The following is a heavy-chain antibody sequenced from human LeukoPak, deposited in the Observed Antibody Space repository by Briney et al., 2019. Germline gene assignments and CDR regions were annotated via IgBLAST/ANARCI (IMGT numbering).Heavy chain of an antibody. CDR2: INHSGST. CDR3: ARGGDRSFDY. V-gene: IGHV4-34*01. J-gene: IGHJ4*02. Sequence: SETLSLTCTLSGDSITTHYWSWIREPPGKGLEWSGEINHSGSTNYNPSLKRRVSISVDTSKKQFSPKLNSVTAADTAVYCCARGGDRSFDYWGQGTLVTVSS. D-gene: IGHD3-10*01. CDR1: GDSITTHY.